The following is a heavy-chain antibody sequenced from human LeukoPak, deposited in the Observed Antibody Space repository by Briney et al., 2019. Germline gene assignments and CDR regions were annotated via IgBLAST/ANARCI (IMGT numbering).Heavy chain of an antibody. Sequence: SVTVSCKASGGSFRRYAFAWVRQAPGQGLEWMGGIMPVLDTGSYAQGFQGRVTITADRSTSTAYMELRSLRPEDTALYYCAARDNGNDLLSYHAMDVWGNGTTVTVSS. CDR1: GGSFRRYA. D-gene: IGHD1-1*01. J-gene: IGHJ6*04. CDR3: AARDNGNDLLSYHAMDV. CDR2: IMPVLDTG. V-gene: IGHV1-69*06.